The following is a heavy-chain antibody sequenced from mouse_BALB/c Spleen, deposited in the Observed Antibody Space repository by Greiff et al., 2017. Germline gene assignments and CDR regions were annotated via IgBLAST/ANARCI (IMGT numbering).Heavy chain of an antibody. CDR2: IDPANGNT. Sequence: EVQLQESGAELVKPGASVKLSCTASGFNIKDTYMHWVKQRPEQGLEWIGRIDPANGNTKYDPKFQGKATITADTSSNTAYLQLSSLTSEDTAVYYCASYLAWFAYWGQGTLVTVSA. D-gene: IGHD5-1*01. CDR3: ASYLAWFAY. J-gene: IGHJ3*01. CDR1: GFNIKDTY. V-gene: IGHV14-3*02.